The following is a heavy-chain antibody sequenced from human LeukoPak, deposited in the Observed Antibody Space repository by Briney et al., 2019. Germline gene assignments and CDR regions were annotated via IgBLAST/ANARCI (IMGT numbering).Heavy chain of an antibody. CDR1: GYTLTELS. V-gene: IGHV1-24*01. Sequence: GASVKVSCKVSGYTLTELSMHWVRQAPGKGLEWMGGFDPEDGETIYAQKFQGRVTMTEGTSTDTAYKELSSLRSEDTAVYYCATPSGYSGYDCVYWGQGTLVTVSS. CDR2: FDPEDGET. D-gene: IGHD5-12*01. J-gene: IGHJ4*02. CDR3: ATPSGYSGYDCVY.